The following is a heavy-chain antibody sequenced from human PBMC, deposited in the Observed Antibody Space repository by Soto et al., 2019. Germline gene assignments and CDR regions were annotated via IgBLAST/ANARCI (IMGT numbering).Heavy chain of an antibody. V-gene: IGHV1-18*01. CDR3: ARGRYGDY. D-gene: IGHD1-1*01. Sequence: APGQGLEWMGWISAHNGNTDYAQKLQGRVTVTRDTSTSTAYMELSSLRSDDTAVYYCARGRYGDYWGQGALVTVSS. J-gene: IGHJ4*02. CDR2: ISAHNGNT.